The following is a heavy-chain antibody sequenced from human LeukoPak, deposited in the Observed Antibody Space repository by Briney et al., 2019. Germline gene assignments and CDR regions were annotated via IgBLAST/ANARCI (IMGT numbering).Heavy chain of an antibody. CDR3: ARDRLSDILTGYQGPFGY. Sequence: ASVKVSCEASGYTFTSYGIGWVRQAPGQGLEWMGWISAYNGNTNYAQKLQGRVTMTTDTSTSTAYMELRSLRSDDTAVYYCARDRLSDILTGYQGPFGYWGQGTLVTVSS. CDR2: ISAYNGNT. J-gene: IGHJ4*02. V-gene: IGHV1-18*04. CDR1: GYTFTSYG. D-gene: IGHD3-9*01.